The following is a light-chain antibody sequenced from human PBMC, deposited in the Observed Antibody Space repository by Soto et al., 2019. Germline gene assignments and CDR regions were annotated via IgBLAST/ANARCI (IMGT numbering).Light chain of an antibody. J-gene: IGKJ2*01. V-gene: IGKV3-20*01. CDR2: GAS. CDR3: QQCGSSPPFT. CDR1: QSVSSNY. Sequence: EIVLTQSPGTLSLFPGERATLSCRASQSVSSNYLAWYQQKPGQAPRLLIYGASNRATGIPDRFSGSGSGTGFTLTISRLEPEDFAVYFCQQCGSSPPFTFGQGTKVDIK.